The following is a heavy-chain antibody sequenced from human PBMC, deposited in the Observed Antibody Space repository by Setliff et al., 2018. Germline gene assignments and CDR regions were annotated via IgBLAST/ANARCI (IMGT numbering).Heavy chain of an antibody. CDR3: ASPPIRQYNYYMDV. D-gene: IGHD1-20*01. CDR1: GSNFSNYE. J-gene: IGHJ6*04. CDR2: ISSIGRLI. V-gene: IGHV3-48*03. Sequence: GGSLRLSCSGSGSNFSNYEINWVRQAPGKGLEWISYISSIGRLIHYADSVKGRFTVFRGNAGNSVHLQMNNLRVDDAAIYYCASPPIRQYNYYMDVWGKGTTVTVSS.